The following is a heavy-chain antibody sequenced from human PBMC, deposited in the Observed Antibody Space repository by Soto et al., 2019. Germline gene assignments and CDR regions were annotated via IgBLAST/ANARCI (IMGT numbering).Heavy chain of an antibody. CDR3: ARGGYCSGGSCYSRGNDY. D-gene: IGHD2-15*01. Sequence: QVQLVESGGGVVQPGRSLRLSCAASGFTFSSYGMHWVRQAPGKGLEWVAVIWYDGSNKYYADSVKGRFTISRDNSKNTLYLQMNSLRAEDTAVYYCARGGYCSGGSCYSRGNDYWGQGTLVTVYS. J-gene: IGHJ4*02. CDR1: GFTFSSYG. CDR2: IWYDGSNK. V-gene: IGHV3-33*01.